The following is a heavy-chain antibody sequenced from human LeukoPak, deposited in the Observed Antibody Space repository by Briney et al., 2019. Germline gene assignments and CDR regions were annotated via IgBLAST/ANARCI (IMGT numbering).Heavy chain of an antibody. D-gene: IGHD5-18*01. CDR1: GGSISSSSYY. CDR2: IYYSGST. J-gene: IGHJ4*02. CDR3: ARYASSYGPSFDY. Sequence: SETLSLTCTVSGGSISSSSYYWGWIRQPPGKGLEWIGSIYYSGSTYYNPSLKSRVTISVDTSKNQFSLKLSSVTAADTAVYYCARYASSYGPSFDYWGQGTLVTVSS. V-gene: IGHV4-39*07.